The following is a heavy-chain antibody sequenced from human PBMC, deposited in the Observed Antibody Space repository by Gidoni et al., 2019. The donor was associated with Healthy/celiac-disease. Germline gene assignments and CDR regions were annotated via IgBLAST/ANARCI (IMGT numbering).Heavy chain of an antibody. CDR1: GGSFSGYY. CDR3: ASRGVTYDSIDY. CDR2: INHSGST. J-gene: IGHJ4*02. V-gene: IGHV4-34*01. D-gene: IGHD3-22*01. Sequence: QFQLQPWGAGLFKPSETLSLTCAVSGGSFSGYYWSWIRQPPGKGLEWNGEINHSGSTNYNPCLKRRVNRSVDTSKNQFSLKLSSVTAAETAVYYCASRGVTYDSIDYWGQGTLVTVAS.